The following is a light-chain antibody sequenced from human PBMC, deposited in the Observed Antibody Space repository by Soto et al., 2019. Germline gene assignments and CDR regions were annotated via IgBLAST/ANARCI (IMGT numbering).Light chain of an antibody. CDR2: AAT. J-gene: IGKJ4*01. CDR1: QDISDW. CDR3: QQGHTFPRT. Sequence: DIQMTQSPSSVYASVGDRVTITCRASQDISDWLAWHQQKPGEAPKLLIYAATTLHSGVPSRFSGSGSGTDFTLTISSLQPEDFATYYCQQGHTFPRTFGGGTKVEIK. V-gene: IGKV1-12*01.